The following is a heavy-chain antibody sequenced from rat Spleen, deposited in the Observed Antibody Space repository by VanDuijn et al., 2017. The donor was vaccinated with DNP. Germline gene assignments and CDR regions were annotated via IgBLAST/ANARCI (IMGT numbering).Heavy chain of an antibody. D-gene: IGHD1-6*01. CDR1: GFSLTTYS. Sequence: QVQLKESGPGLVQPSETLSLTCTVSGFSLTTYSVSWVRQPSGKGLEWIAAMSSGGSTYYNSALKSRLSISRDTSKSQVFLKMNSLQTEDTAMYFCARSGYTTDYWFAYWGQGTLVTVSS. J-gene: IGHJ3*01. V-gene: IGHV2-6*01. CDR3: ARSGYTTDYWFAY. CDR2: MSSGGST.